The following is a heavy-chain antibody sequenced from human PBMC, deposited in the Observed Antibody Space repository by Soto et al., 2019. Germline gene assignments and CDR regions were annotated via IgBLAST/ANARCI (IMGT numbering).Heavy chain of an antibody. V-gene: IGHV2-5*02. Sequence: QITLKESGPTLVKPTQTLTLTYTFSGFSLNTGGLGVGWIRQPPGKALEWLALIYWDDDKRYSPSLKSRLTITKDTSKNQVVLTMTNMDPVDTATYYCAHSRCGGDCLQSYSSHYYYGMDVWGQGTTVTVSS. J-gene: IGHJ6*02. CDR3: AHSRCGGDCLQSYSSHYYYGMDV. D-gene: IGHD2-21*02. CDR1: GFSLNTGGLG. CDR2: IYWDDDK.